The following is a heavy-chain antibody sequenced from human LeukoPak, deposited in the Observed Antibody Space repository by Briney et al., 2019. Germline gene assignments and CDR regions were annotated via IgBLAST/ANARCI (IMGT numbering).Heavy chain of an antibody. CDR3: ARSRATYGDYGLFDY. CDR1: GGSISSYY. CDR2: IHTSGST. D-gene: IGHD4-17*01. V-gene: IGHV4-4*07. Sequence: SETLSLTCSVSGGSISSYYWSWIRQPAGKGLKWIGRIHTSGSTNYNPSLTSRVTMSVDTSKNQFSLKLSCVTAADTAVYYCARSRATYGDYGLFDYWGQGTLVTVSS. J-gene: IGHJ4*02.